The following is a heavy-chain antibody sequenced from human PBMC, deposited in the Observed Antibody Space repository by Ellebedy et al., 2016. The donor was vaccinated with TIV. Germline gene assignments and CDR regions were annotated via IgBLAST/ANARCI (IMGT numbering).Heavy chain of an antibody. CDR3: ARARSSGWLHTPDY. Sequence: AASVKVSCKASGYTXPSYFMHWVRPPPGQGLEWMGIISPSVGSTTYAQKLQGRVTMTRDTSTSTVYMELSSLRSEDTAVYYCARARSSGWLHTPDYWGQGTLVTVSS. CDR2: ISPSVGST. CDR1: GYTXPSYF. V-gene: IGHV1-46*04. D-gene: IGHD6-19*01. J-gene: IGHJ4*02.